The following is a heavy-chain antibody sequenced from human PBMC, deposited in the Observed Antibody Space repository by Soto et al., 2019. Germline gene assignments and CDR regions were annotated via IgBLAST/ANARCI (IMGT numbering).Heavy chain of an antibody. D-gene: IGHD6-19*01. Sequence: QVQLQQWGAGLLKPSGTLSLTCAVYGGSFSGYYWSWIRQPPGKGLAWIGEIDHSGVTNYKPSLKRRVTIPVDTSTNQFSLPLKSVTAADTALYYCARFSGSFFYAMDVWGQGSTVTVSS. J-gene: IGHJ6*02. CDR1: GGSFSGYY. CDR2: IDHSGVT. CDR3: ARFSGSFFYAMDV. V-gene: IGHV4-34*01.